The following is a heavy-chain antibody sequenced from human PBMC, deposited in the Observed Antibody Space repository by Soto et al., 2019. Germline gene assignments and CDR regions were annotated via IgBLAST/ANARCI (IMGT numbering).Heavy chain of an antibody. CDR1: GGSISSSSYY. CDR3: ARLVVVTSYFDY. D-gene: IGHD3-22*01. J-gene: IGHJ4*02. V-gene: IGHV4-39*01. CDR2: IYYSGST. Sequence: QLQLQESGPGLVKPSETLSLTCTVSGGSISSSSYYWGWIRQPPGKGLEWIGSIYYSGSTYYNPSLKSRVTISVDTSKNQFSQKLSSVTAADTAVYYCARLVVVTSYFDYWGQGTLVTVSS.